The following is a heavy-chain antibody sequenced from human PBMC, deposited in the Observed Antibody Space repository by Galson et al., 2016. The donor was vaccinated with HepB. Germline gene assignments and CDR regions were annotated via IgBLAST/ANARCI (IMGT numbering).Heavy chain of an antibody. D-gene: IGHD6-13*01. CDR3: AKDKRGHSSAWYWYFDY. V-gene: IGHV3-23*01. J-gene: IGHJ4*02. CDR1: GFTFSSYG. CDR2: MSDSDDI. Sequence: SLRLSCAASGFTFSSYGMHWVRQAPGKGLEWVSGMSDSDDIYYSPTVKGRFTISRDNSKNTVFLQLTSLRAEDTAVYYCAKDKRGHSSAWYWYFDYWGPGTLVSVSS.